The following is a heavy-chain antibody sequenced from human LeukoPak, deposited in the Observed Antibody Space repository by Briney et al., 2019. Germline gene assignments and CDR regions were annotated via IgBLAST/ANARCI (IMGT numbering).Heavy chain of an antibody. CDR3: AKDRDYYDSSSYYYFDY. J-gene: IGHJ4*02. Sequence: GRSLRLSCAASGFTFSSYGMHWVRQAPGKGLEWVAVMSYDGSNKYYADSVKGRFTISRDNSKNTLYLQMNSLRAEDTAVYYCAKDRDYYDSSSYYYFDYWGQGTLVTVSS. D-gene: IGHD3-22*01. V-gene: IGHV3-30*18. CDR2: MSYDGSNK. CDR1: GFTFSSYG.